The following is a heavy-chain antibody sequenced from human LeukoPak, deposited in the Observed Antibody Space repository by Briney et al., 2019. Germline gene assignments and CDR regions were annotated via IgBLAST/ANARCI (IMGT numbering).Heavy chain of an antibody. CDR3: VHYDRSHRAFDI. Sequence: SETLSLTCTVSGGSISSYYWSWIRQPPGKGLEWIGYIYYSGSTNYNPSLKSRVTISVDTSKNQFSLKLSSVTAADTAVYYCVHYDRSHRAFDIWGQGTMVTVSS. CDR2: IYYSGST. V-gene: IGHV4-59*01. D-gene: IGHD3-22*01. CDR1: GGSISSYY. J-gene: IGHJ3*02.